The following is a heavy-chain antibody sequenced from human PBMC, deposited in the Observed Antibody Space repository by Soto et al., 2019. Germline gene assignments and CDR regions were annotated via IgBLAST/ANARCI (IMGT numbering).Heavy chain of an antibody. CDR2: ISAYNGNT. J-gene: IGHJ4*02. Sequence: QVQLVQSGAEVKKPGASVRVSCKASGYTFTSYGISWVRQAPGQGLEWMGWISAYNGNTNYAQSLQGRVTMTTDTSPTPAYMELRSLKSDDTAVYYWARVSPSSRAAEPWGQGTLVTVS. CDR3: ARVSPSSRAAEP. V-gene: IGHV1-18*01. D-gene: IGHD6-13*01. CDR1: GYTFTSYG.